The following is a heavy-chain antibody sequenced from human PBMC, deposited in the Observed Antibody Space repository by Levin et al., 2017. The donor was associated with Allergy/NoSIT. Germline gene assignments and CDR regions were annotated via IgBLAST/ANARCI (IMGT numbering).Heavy chain of an antibody. D-gene: IGHD2-8*01. Sequence: ASVKVSCKASGYTFTGYYMHWVRQAPGQGLEWMGRINPNSGGTNYAQKFQGRVTMTRDTSISTAYMELSRLRSDDTAVYYCAKGDYYIVLMVYAIPTYGMDGWGQGTTVTVSS. V-gene: IGHV1-2*06. J-gene: IGHJ6*02. CDR2: INPNSGGT. CDR1: GYTFTGYY. CDR3: AKGDYYIVLMVYAIPTYGMDG.